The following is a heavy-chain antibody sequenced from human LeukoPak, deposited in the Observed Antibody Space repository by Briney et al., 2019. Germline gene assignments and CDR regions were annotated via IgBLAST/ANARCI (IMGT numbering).Heavy chain of an antibody. D-gene: IGHD6-19*01. Sequence: GGSLRLSCAASGFTFSSYSMNWVRQAPGKGLEWVSSISSSSSYIYSVDSVKGRFTISRDNAKNSLYLQMNSLRAEDTAVYYCARDWKPVSSVAGSFDYWGQGTLVTVSS. CDR3: ARDWKPVSSVAGSFDY. CDR2: ISSSSSYI. CDR1: GFTFSSYS. J-gene: IGHJ4*02. V-gene: IGHV3-21*01.